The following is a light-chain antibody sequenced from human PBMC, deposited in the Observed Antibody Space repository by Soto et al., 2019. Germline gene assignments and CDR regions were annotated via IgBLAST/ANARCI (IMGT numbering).Light chain of an antibody. CDR3: QQYNSYSRT. CDR1: QSIITS. Sequence: DIQMTQSPSTLSASVGDRVTITCRASQSIITSLAWYQQKPGKAPKLLIYKASSLQSGVPSRFSGSGSGTEFTLTISSXQPDDFATYYCQQYNSYSRTFGQGTKVDTK. V-gene: IGKV1-5*03. CDR2: KAS. J-gene: IGKJ1*01.